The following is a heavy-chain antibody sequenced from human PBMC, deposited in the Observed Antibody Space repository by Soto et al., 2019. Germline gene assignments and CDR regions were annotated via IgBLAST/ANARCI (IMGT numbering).Heavy chain of an antibody. D-gene: IGHD3-10*01. CDR2: IYNDGTT. CDR1: GLPVAGSY. J-gene: IGHJ6*01. CDR3: VRPLPSGQTHAREV. Sequence: LRLSCVASGLPVAGSYMAWVRQAPGKGLEWASVIYNDGTTYYSQSVEGRFTISRDTSKNTLYLQMDRLRDEDAAVYYCVRPLPSGQTHAREVWGQGTTVTVSS. V-gene: IGHV3-53*01.